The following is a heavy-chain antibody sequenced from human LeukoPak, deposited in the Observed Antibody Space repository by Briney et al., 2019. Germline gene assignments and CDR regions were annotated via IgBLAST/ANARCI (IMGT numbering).Heavy chain of an antibody. CDR1: AFTFSRYW. J-gene: IGHJ5*01. V-gene: IGHV3-7*01. Sequence: GGSLRLSCAASAFTFSRYWMTWVRQAPGKGLEWVAKIKQDGSEKYYVDSVKGRFSISRDNAKNSLYLQMNSLRAEDTAVYYCARDVAVVSGGFDPWGQGTLVTVSS. CDR3: ARDVAVVSGGFDP. CDR2: IKQDGSEK. D-gene: IGHD6-19*01.